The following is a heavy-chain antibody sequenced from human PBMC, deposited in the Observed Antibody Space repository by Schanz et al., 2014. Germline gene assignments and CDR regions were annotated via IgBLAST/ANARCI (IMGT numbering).Heavy chain of an antibody. D-gene: IGHD6-13*01. CDR2: INPSGGST. CDR3: TTQQLGSHYLYGMDV. CDR1: GYTFTSDS. Sequence: QVQLVQSGAEVKKPGASVKVSCKASGYTFTSDSMHWVRQAPGQGLEWMGMINPSGGSTTYAQKFQGRVTMTRDTSRSTVYMELRSLRSDDTAVYYCTTQQLGSHYLYGMDVWGQGTTVTVS. J-gene: IGHJ6*02. V-gene: IGHV1-46*03.